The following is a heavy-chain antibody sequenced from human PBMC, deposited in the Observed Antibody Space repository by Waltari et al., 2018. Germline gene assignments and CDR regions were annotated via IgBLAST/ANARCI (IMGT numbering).Heavy chain of an antibody. CDR3: AKDNWGLPGGIDGFDV. CDR1: GFTFGRSW. Sequence: EVQLVESGGDLVQPGGSLRLACAASGFTFGRSWLTWVRQAPGKGLEWVGNIQQNGSEKWYADSVRGRFTISRDNAMNSLYLQMNSLRVEDTAVYYCAKDNWGLPGGIDGFDVWGQGTMVTVSS. D-gene: IGHD7-27*01. CDR2: IQQNGSEK. V-gene: IGHV3-7*01. J-gene: IGHJ3*01.